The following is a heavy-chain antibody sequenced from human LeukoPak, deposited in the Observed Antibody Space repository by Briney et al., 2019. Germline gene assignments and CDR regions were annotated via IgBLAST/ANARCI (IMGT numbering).Heavy chain of an antibody. V-gene: IGHV1-2*02. CDR3: ARAPSSFYSTMAFDI. Sequence: ASVKVSCKASGYTFTGYYMHWVRQAPGQGLEWMGWINPNSGGTNYAQKFQGRVTMTRDTSISTAYMELSRLRSDDTAVYYCARAPSSFYSTMAFDIWGQGTMVTVSS. CDR1: GYTFTGYY. J-gene: IGHJ3*02. CDR2: INPNSGGT. D-gene: IGHD2-21*01.